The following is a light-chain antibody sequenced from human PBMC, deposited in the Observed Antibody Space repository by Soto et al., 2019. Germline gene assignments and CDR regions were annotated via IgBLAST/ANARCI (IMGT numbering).Light chain of an antibody. CDR2: AAA. Sequence: IQMTQSPSSLSASVGDRVNITCRASQDIGNDLGWYQQKPGKATKLLIFAAATLQSGVPLSFSGRGSGTDFTLTISSVLPEDSAIYFCLQDYATPYTFGQGTNLEIK. CDR1: QDIGND. V-gene: IGKV1-6*01. J-gene: IGKJ2*01. CDR3: LQDYATPYT.